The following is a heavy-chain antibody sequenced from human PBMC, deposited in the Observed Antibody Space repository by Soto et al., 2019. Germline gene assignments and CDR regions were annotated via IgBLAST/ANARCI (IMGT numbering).Heavy chain of an antibody. CDR3: ARFQYTVVTPFDL. CDR1: GGSLTNYF. V-gene: IGHV4-59*01. J-gene: IGHJ3*01. D-gene: IGHD2-21*02. CDR2: IRYSGKT. Sequence: QVQLQESGPGLVEPSETLSLTCTVSGGSLTNYFWTWIRQSPGKGLEWIAYIRYSGKTDYNPSLKSRVTISLDTPTHQFSLKLTSVTAADTAMYYCARFQYTVVTPFDLWGQGTMVIVSS.